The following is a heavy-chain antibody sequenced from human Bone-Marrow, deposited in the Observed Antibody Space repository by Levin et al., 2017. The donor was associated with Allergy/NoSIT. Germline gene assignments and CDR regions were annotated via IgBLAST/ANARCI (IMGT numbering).Heavy chain of an antibody. D-gene: IGHD3-10*01. Sequence: PGGSLRLSCAASGFTFSSYGMHWVRQAPGKGLEWVAVISYDGSNKYYADSVKGRFTISRDNSKNTLYLQMNSLRAEDTAVYYCAKDHIYYGSGSYYPPYFDYWGQGTLVTVSS. CDR3: AKDHIYYGSGSYYPPYFDY. V-gene: IGHV3-30*18. CDR2: ISYDGSNK. J-gene: IGHJ4*02. CDR1: GFTFSSYG.